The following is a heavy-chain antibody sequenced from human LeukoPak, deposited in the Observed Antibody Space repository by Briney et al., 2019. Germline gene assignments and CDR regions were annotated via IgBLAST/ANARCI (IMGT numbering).Heavy chain of an antibody. CDR2: ISGSGGIT. Sequence: GGSLRLSCAASGFTFSSYAVSWVRQAPGKGLEWVSAISGSGGITYYADSVKGRFTISRDNSKNTLYLQMNSLRAEDTAVYYCAKDCGSGYRGYTLGSWFDPWGQGTLVTVSS. V-gene: IGHV3-23*01. J-gene: IGHJ5*02. CDR1: GFTFSSYA. D-gene: IGHD5-12*01. CDR3: AKDCGSGYRGYTLGSWFDP.